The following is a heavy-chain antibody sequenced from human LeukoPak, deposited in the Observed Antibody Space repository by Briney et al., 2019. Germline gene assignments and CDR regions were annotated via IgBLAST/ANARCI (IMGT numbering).Heavy chain of an antibody. CDR1: GGSFSGYY. Sequence: PSETLSLTCAVYGGSFSGYYWSWIRQPPGKGLEWIGEINHSGSTNYNPSLKSRVTISVDTSKNQFSLKLSSVTAADTAVYYCARIVGDGYNDAFDIWGQGTMVTVSS. D-gene: IGHD5-24*01. V-gene: IGHV4-34*01. J-gene: IGHJ3*02. CDR3: ARIVGDGYNDAFDI. CDR2: INHSGST.